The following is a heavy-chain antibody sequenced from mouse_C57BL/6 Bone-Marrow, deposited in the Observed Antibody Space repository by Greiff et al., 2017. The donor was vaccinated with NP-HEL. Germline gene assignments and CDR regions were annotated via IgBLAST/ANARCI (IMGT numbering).Heavy chain of an antibody. Sequence: VKLMESGPGLVAPSQSLSIPCTVSGFSLTSSGVDWVRLPPGKGLEWLGVIWGGGSTNYNSALMFSLSFRKDNSKSQVFLHITSLQTDDTAMYYCAKRYGYGWFAYWGQGTLVTVSA. V-gene: IGHV2-9*01. CDR1: GFSLTSSG. CDR3: AKRYGYGWFAY. D-gene: IGHD2-2*01. J-gene: IGHJ3*01. CDR2: IWGGGST.